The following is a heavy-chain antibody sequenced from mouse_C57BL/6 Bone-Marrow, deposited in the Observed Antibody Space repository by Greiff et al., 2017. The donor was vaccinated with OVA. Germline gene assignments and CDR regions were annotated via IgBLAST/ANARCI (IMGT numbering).Heavy chain of an antibody. CDR2: IYPGDGDT. Sequence: VQLVESGPELVKPGASVKISCKASGYAFSSSWMNWVKQRPGKGLEWIGRIYPGDGDTNYNGKFKGKATLTADKSSSTAYMQLSSLTSEDSAVYFCARDDYLAWFAYWGQGTLVTVSA. V-gene: IGHV1-82*01. D-gene: IGHD2-4*01. CDR1: GYAFSSSW. J-gene: IGHJ3*01. CDR3: ARDDYLAWFAY.